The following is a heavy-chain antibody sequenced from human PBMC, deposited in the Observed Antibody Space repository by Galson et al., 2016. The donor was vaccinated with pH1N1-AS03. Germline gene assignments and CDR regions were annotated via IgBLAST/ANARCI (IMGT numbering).Heavy chain of an antibody. CDR3: AKDRVYDDSQWVFDY. D-gene: IGHD5/OR15-5a*01. Sequence: SLRLSCAASGFRLTSIAMTWVRQAPGKGLEWVSGVVTSGDTYFADSVKGQFSISRDDSKNTMYLQMDSLGVEDTAIYYCAKDRVYDDSQWVFDYWGQGNPVTVSS. CDR2: VVTSGDT. J-gene: IGHJ4*02. CDR1: GFRLTSIA. V-gene: IGHV3-23*01.